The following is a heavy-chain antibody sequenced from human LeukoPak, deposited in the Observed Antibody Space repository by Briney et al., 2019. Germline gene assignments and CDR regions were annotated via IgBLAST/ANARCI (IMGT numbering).Heavy chain of an antibody. D-gene: IGHD6-6*01. CDR3: VRFEYSSSPRAFDI. J-gene: IGHJ3*02. Sequence: GGSLRLSCAASGFTFSSCSMNWVRQAPGKGLEWVSSISSSSSYIYYADSVKGRFTISRDNAKNSLYLQMNSLRAEDTAVYYCVRFEYSSSPRAFDIWGQGTMVTVSS. CDR2: ISSSSSYI. V-gene: IGHV3-21*01. CDR1: GFTFSSCS.